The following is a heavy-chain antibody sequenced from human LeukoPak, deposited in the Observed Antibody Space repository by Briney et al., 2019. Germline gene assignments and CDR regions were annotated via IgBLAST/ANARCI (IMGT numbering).Heavy chain of an antibody. CDR2: INHSGST. CDR1: GGSFSGYY. CDR3: ARGGGTLADYYYYDLDV. D-gene: IGHD1-1*01. J-gene: IGHJ6*02. Sequence: TSETLSLTCAVYGGSFSGYYWSWIRQPPGKGLEWIGEINHSGSTNYNPSLKSRVTISVDTSKNQFSLKLSSVTAADTAVYYCARGGGTLADYYYYDLDVWGQGTTVTVSS. V-gene: IGHV4-34*01.